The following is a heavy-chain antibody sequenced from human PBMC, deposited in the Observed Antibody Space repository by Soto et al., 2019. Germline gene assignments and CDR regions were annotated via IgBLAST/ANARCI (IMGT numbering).Heavy chain of an antibody. J-gene: IGHJ6*02. CDR2: ISSSSSYT. Sequence: QVQLVESGGGLVKPGGSLRLSCAASGFTFSDYYMSWSRQAPGKGLEWVSYISSSSSYTNYADSVKGRFTISRDNAKNSLYLQMNSLRAEDTAVYYCARVIVSEQWLMSAYYYYYGMDVWGQGTTVTVSS. V-gene: IGHV3-11*06. D-gene: IGHD6-19*01. CDR1: GFTFSDYY. CDR3: ARVIVSEQWLMSAYYYYYGMDV.